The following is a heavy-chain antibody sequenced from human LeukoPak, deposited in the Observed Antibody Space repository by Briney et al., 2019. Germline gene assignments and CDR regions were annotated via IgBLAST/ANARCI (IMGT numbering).Heavy chain of an antibody. CDR3: AKDTRSAVVSRGYGIDV. Sequence: PGGSLRLSCAISGFTFDDFAMHWVRQPPGKGLEWVSLISGDGISIYTADSVKGRFIISRDNNNSSLYLEMNSLRTEDTAFYYCAKDTRSAVVSRGYGIDVWGQGTPVTVSS. V-gene: IGHV3-43*02. CDR1: GFTFDDFA. CDR2: ISGDGISI. J-gene: IGHJ6*02. D-gene: IGHD2-15*01.